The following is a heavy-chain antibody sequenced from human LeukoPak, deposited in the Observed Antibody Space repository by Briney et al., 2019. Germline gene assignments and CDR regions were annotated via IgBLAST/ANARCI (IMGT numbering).Heavy chain of an antibody. J-gene: IGHJ4*02. CDR2: ISSSGGSI. CDR1: GFXFSTCE. D-gene: IGHD2-15*01. V-gene: IGHV3-48*03. CDR3: AREGCSGGNCYIDY. Sequence: PGGSLRLSCAASGFXFSTCEINWVRQAPGKGLEWVSYISSSGGSIYYADSVKGRFTISRDNAKNSLYLQMNSLRAEDTASYYCAREGCSGGNCYIDYWGQGTLVTVSS.